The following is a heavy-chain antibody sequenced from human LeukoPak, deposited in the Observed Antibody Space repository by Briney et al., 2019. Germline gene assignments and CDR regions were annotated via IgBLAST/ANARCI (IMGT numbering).Heavy chain of an antibody. D-gene: IGHD3-16*01. Sequence: ASVKVSCKASGYTFTTYGISWVRQAPGQGLEWMGWISTYNGHTKFAQKFQGRVTMTTDTSTSTAYMELRNLRSDDTAVFYCARGYDSFDYWGQGTLVIVSS. V-gene: IGHV1-18*01. CDR2: ISTYNGHT. CDR3: ARGYDSFDY. CDR1: GYTFTTYG. J-gene: IGHJ4*02.